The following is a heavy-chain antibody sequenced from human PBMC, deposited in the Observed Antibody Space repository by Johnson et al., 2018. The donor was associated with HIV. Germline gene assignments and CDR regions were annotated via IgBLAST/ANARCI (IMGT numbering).Heavy chain of an antibody. CDR1: GFSVSDNY. Sequence: VQLVESGGGLLHPGGSLRLSCVASGFSVSDNYMSWVCQAPGAGLEWVSIIYSGGTVYYADSVKDRFTVSRDDSRNTVFLQMNSLRAEDTAVYYCARGKKQWLDEDAFDIWGQGTMVTVSS. CDR3: ARGKKQWLDEDAFDI. D-gene: IGHD6-19*01. J-gene: IGHJ3*02. CDR2: IYSGGTV. V-gene: IGHV3-53*01.